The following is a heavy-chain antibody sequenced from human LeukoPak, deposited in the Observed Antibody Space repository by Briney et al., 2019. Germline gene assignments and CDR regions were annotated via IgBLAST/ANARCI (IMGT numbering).Heavy chain of an antibody. J-gene: IGHJ4*02. CDR3: ARESVGWFGELLYDY. CDR2: INSDGSST. V-gene: IGHV3-74*01. D-gene: IGHD3-10*01. CDR1: GFTFSSYW. Sequence: PGGSPRLSCAASGFTFSSYWMHWVRQAPGKGLVWVSRINSDGSSTSYADSVKGRFTISRDNAKNTLYLQMNSLRAEDTAVYYCARESVGWFGELLYDYWGQGTLVTVSS.